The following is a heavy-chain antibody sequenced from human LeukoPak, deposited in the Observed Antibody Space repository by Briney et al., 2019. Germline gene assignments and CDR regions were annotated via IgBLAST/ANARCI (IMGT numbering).Heavy chain of an antibody. J-gene: IGHJ4*02. D-gene: IGHD5-18*01. CDR3: AKAVDTVIDY. V-gene: IGHV3-48*04. Sequence: GGSLRLSYAASGFTFSSYSMNWVRQAPGKGLEWVSYISSSSSTIYYADSVKGRFTISRDNAKNSLYLQMNSLRAEDTAAYYCAKAVDTVIDYWGQGTLVTVSS. CDR1: GFTFSSYS. CDR2: ISSSSSTI.